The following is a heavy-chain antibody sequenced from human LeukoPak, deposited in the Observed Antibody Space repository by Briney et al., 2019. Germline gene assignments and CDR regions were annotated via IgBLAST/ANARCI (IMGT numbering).Heavy chain of an antibody. CDR3: AGGSTLDRGLIYY. CDR1: GFTFSSYW. CDR2: ISGDESST. J-gene: IGHJ4*02. V-gene: IGHV3-74*01. D-gene: IGHD3-10*01. Sequence: GGSLRLSCAASGFTFSSYWMHWVRQAPGKGLAWVSRISGDESSTSYADSVKGRFTISRDNAKNTLFLQMNSLRAEDTAVYYCAGGSTLDRGLIYYWGQGTLVTVSS.